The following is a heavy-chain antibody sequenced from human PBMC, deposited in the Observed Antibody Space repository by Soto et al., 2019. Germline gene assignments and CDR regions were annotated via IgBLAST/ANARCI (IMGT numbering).Heavy chain of an antibody. Sequence: GGSLRLSCAASGFTFSSYGMHWVRQAPGKGLEWVAVIWYDGSNKYYADSVKGRFTISRDNSKNTLYLQMNSLRAEDTAVYYCARETTPSGSYIDYWGQGTLVTVSS. CDR2: IWYDGSNK. CDR1: GFTFSSYG. CDR3: ARETTPSGSYIDY. D-gene: IGHD1-26*01. J-gene: IGHJ4*02. V-gene: IGHV3-33*01.